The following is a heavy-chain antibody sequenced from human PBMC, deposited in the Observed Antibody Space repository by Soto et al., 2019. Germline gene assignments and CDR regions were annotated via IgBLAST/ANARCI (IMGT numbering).Heavy chain of an antibody. Sequence: GGSLRLSCAASGFTVSSNYMSWVRQAPGKGLEWVSVIYSGGSTYYADSVKGRFTISRDNSKNTLYLQMNSLRAEDTAVYYCARDRIYYDILTGPLGYYYYYGMDVWGQGTTVTVSS. D-gene: IGHD3-9*01. CDR2: IYSGGST. V-gene: IGHV3-53*01. CDR1: GFTVSSNY. CDR3: ARDRIYYDILTGPLGYYYYYGMDV. J-gene: IGHJ6*02.